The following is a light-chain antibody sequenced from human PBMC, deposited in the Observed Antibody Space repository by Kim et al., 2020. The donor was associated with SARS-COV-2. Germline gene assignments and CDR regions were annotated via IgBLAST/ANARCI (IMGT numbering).Light chain of an antibody. CDR2: GKN. J-gene: IGLJ2*01. CDR1: SLRSYY. Sequence: SSELTQDPAVYVALGQTVRITCQGDSLRSYYASWYQQKPGQAPVLVIYGKNNRPSGIPDRFSGSSSGNTASLTITGAQAEDEADYYSNSRDSSGNHVVFGGGTQLTVL. V-gene: IGLV3-19*01. CDR3: NSRDSSGNHVV.